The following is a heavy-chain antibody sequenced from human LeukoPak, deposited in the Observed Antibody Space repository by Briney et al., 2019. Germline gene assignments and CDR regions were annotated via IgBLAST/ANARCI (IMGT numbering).Heavy chain of an antibody. CDR1: GFTFSSYW. D-gene: IGHD5-18*01. CDR2: INGDGRNI. J-gene: IGHJ4*02. Sequence: GGSLRLSCVASGFTFSSYWMHWVRQVPRKGLVWVSRINGDGRNINYADSVRGRFTISRDNAKNSLYLQMNSLRAEDTAVYYCARDSRYGYSNDYWGQGTLVTVSS. V-gene: IGHV3-74*01. CDR3: ARDSRYGYSNDY.